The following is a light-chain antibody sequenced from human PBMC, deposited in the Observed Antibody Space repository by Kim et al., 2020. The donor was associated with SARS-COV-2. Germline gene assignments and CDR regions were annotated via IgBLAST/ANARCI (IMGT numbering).Light chain of an antibody. CDR3: ASWDDSLTPLYV. V-gene: IGLV1-47*01. J-gene: IGLJ1*01. CDR1: NSTIGSHY. CDR2: RNN. Sequence: QTVIISCSGNNSTIGSHYVYWYQQFPGTAPRLLISRNNLRPSGVPDRFSGSKSGTSASLTISGLRSEDEADYYCASWDDSLTPLYVFATGTKVTVL.